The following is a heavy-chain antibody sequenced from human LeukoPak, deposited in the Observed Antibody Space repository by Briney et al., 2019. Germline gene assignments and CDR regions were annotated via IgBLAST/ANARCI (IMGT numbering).Heavy chain of an antibody. CDR3: AKATRPFTIFGVVIGDY. V-gene: IGHV3-23*01. CDR1: GFTFSSYA. Sequence: GGSLRLSCAASGFTFSSYAMSWVRQAPGKGLEWVSAISGSGDSTYYADSVKGRFTISRDNSKNTLYLQMSSLRAEDTAVYYCAKATRPFTIFGVVIGDYWGQGTLVTVSS. CDR2: ISGSGDST. J-gene: IGHJ4*02. D-gene: IGHD3-3*01.